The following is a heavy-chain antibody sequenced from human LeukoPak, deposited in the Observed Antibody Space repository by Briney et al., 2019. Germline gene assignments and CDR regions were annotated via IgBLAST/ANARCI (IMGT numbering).Heavy chain of an antibody. CDR1: GFTFSTYG. CDR3: AKDRYYYGSESYPIEAFDV. CDR2: IRYDGSNK. D-gene: IGHD3-10*01. J-gene: IGHJ3*01. Sequence: GGSLRLSCAASGFTFSTYGMHWVRQAPGKGLEGVAFIRYDGSNKYYAESVNGRFTISRDNSKNTLYVQMNSLRTEDTAVYYCAKDRYYYGSESYPIEAFDVWGQGTMVSVS. V-gene: IGHV3-30*02.